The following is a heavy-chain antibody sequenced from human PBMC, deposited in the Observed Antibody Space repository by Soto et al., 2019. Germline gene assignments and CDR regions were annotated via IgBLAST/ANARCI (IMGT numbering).Heavy chain of an antibody. Sequence: GASVKVSCKASRGTFSSYSISWVRHAPGQGLEWMGGIIPIFGTANYAQKFQGRGTITSDESTSTAYMERRRLRSEDTAVYYCASREGFSSPSCYAPTYYYSGMAVWGQGTTVTVSS. CDR2: IIPIFGTA. V-gene: IGHV1-69*13. CDR3: ASREGFSSPSCYAPTYYYSGMAV. J-gene: IGHJ6*02. CDR1: RGTFSSYS. D-gene: IGHD2-2*01.